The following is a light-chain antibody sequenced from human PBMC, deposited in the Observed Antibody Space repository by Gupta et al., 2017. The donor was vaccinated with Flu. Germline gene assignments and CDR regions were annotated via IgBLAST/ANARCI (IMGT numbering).Light chain of an antibody. Sequence: TSSDVGGYNYVSWSQQHPGKVPKLMIYEVSKRPSGVPDRFSGSKSGNTASLTVSGLQAEDEADYYCSAYAGSNNLVFGGGTKLTVL. CDR1: SSDVGGYNY. CDR3: SAYAGSNNLV. CDR2: EVS. J-gene: IGLJ3*02. V-gene: IGLV2-8*01.